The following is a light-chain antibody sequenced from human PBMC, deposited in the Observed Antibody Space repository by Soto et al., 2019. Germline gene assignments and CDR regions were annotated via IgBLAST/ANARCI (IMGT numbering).Light chain of an antibody. CDR1: KSISSW. Sequence: DIQMTQSPSTLSASVGDRVTITCRASKSISSWLAWYQQKQGKAPKLLIYDASILKSGVPSRFSGCGSGTDFTLPISSLQPEDFATYYCQQSYSNPFTFGPGTKVDIK. CDR2: DAS. V-gene: IGKV1-5*01. J-gene: IGKJ3*01. CDR3: QQSYSNPFT.